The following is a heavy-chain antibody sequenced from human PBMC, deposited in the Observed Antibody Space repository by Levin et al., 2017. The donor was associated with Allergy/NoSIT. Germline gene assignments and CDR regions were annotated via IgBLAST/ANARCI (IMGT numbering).Heavy chain of an antibody. Sequence: SETLSLTCTVSGGSISSSSYYWGWIRQPPGKGLEWIGSIYYSGSTYYNPSLKSRVTISVDTSKNQFSLKLSSVTAADTAVYYCARHRKDNYDFFPFDYWGQGTLVTVSS. D-gene: IGHD3-3*01. CDR1: GGSISSSSYY. CDR3: ARHRKDNYDFFPFDY. CDR2: IYYSGST. V-gene: IGHV4-39*01. J-gene: IGHJ4*02.